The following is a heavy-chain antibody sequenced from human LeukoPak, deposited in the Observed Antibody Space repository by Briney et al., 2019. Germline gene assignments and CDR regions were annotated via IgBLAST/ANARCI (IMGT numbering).Heavy chain of an antibody. V-gene: IGHV1-2*02. CDR2: INPNSGGT. CDR3: ARVASQGYFDY. J-gene: IGHJ4*02. CDR1: GGTFSSYA. Sequence: ASVKVSCKASGGTFSSYAISWVRQAPGQGLEWMGWINPNSGGTNYAQKFQGRVTMTRDTSISTAYMELSRLRSDDTAVYYCARVASQGYFDYWGQGTLVTVSS. D-gene: IGHD6-6*01.